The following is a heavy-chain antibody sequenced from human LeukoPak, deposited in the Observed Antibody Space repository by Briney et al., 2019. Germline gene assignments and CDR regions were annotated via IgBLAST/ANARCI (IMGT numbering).Heavy chain of an antibody. D-gene: IGHD3-9*01. CDR2: ITGSVGNT. CDR1: GFTFSIYA. CDR3: AKWGDYDVLTGYYVSDY. Sequence: GRSLRLSCAPSGFTFSIYAISWVRQAPGKGLGWVSAITGSVGNTYYADSVKGRFTISKDNSKNTVFLQMNSLRAEDTAVYYCAKWGDYDVLTGYYVSDYWGQGTLVTVSS. J-gene: IGHJ4*02. V-gene: IGHV3-23*01.